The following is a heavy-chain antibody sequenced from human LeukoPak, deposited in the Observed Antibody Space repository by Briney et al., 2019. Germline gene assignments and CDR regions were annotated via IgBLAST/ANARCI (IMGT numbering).Heavy chain of an antibody. CDR1: GYTFTSYV. Sequence: ASVKVSCKASGYTFTSYVISWVRQAPGQGLEWMGWISAYNGNTNYAQKLQGRVTMTTDTSTSTAYMELRSLRSDDTAVYYCARVGVGIAAAGNWYFDLWGRGTLVTVSS. CDR3: ARVGVGIAAAGNWYFDL. CDR2: ISAYNGNT. J-gene: IGHJ2*01. V-gene: IGHV1-18*04. D-gene: IGHD6-13*01.